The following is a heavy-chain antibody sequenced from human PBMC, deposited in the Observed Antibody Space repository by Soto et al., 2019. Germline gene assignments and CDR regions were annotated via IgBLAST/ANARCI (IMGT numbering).Heavy chain of an antibody. Sequence: QVQLVQSGAEVKKPGASVKVSCKASGYTFTSYGISWVRQAPGQGLEWMGWISAYNGNTNYAQKLQGRVTMTTGTTTSTAYMERRGLGSDDTAVYYCAGGGGRSSGGDYWGQGTLVTVSS. J-gene: IGHJ4*02. V-gene: IGHV1-18*04. CDR1: GYTFTSYG. CDR3: AGGGGRSSGGDY. CDR2: ISAYNGNT. D-gene: IGHD6-6*01.